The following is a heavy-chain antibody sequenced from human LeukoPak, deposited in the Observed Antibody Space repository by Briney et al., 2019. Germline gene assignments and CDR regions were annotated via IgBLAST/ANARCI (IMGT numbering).Heavy chain of an antibody. Sequence: PGGSLRLSCAASGFTFSNYGMHWVRQAPGKGLLWVSRINTDGSSTNFADSVRGRFTISRDNAKNTLYLQMNSLRAEDTAVYYCTRDLSGTYYGRFDYWGQGTLVTVSS. CDR3: TRDLSGTYYGRFDY. CDR1: GFTFSNYG. J-gene: IGHJ4*02. CDR2: INTDGSST. D-gene: IGHD1-26*01. V-gene: IGHV3-74*01.